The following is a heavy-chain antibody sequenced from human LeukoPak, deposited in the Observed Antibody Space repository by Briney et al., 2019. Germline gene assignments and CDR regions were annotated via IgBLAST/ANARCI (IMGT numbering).Heavy chain of an antibody. V-gene: IGHV1-18*01. D-gene: IGHD3-10*01. J-gene: IGHJ3*02. CDR1: GYTFTSYS. CDR2: ISAYNGNT. CDR3: AICLWFGELCSLADAFDI. Sequence: ASVKVSCKASGYTFTSYSISWVRQAPGQGLEWMGWISAYNGNTNYAQKLQGRVTMTTDTSTSTAYMELRSLRSDDTAVYYCAICLWFGELCSLADAFDIWGQGTMVTVSS.